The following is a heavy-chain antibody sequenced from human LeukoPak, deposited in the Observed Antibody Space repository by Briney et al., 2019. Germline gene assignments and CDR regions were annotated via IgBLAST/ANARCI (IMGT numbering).Heavy chain of an antibody. CDR3: ARHGRGYSYGYLFDY. CDR1: GRSISSYY. D-gene: IGHD5-18*01. V-gene: IGHV4-59*08. CDR2: IYYSGST. J-gene: IGHJ4*02. Sequence: SETLSLTCTVSGRSISSYYWSWIRQPPGEGLEWIGYIYYSGSTNYNPSLKSRVTISVDTSKNQFSLKLSSVTAADTAVYYCARHGRGYSYGYLFDYWGQGTLVTVSS.